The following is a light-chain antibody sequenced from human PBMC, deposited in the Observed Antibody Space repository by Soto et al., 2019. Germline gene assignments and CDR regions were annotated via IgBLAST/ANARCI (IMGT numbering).Light chain of an antibody. Sequence: DIVMTQSPDSLAVSLGERATINCKSSQNVLYKSNNENYLAWFQQKPGQPPKLLIYWASTRKSGVPDRFTGSGSGSDFTLTISSLQAEDVAVYYYQQYYNTPPSTFGQGTKLEI. CDR3: QQYYNTPPST. CDR2: WAS. CDR1: QNVLYKSNNENY. J-gene: IGKJ2*01. V-gene: IGKV4-1*01.